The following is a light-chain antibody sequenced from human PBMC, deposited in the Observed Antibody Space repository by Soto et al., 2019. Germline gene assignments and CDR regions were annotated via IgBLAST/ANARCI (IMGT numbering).Light chain of an antibody. Sequence: QSALTQPASVSGSPGQSITISCTGTSSDVGGYNYVSWYQQNPGKAPKLMIYDVSNRPSGVSNRFSGSKSGNTASLTISGLQAEDEADYYCSSYTSSSTLGHVVFGGGTKLTVL. V-gene: IGLV2-14*01. CDR2: DVS. J-gene: IGLJ2*01. CDR1: SSDVGGYNY. CDR3: SSYTSSSTLGHVV.